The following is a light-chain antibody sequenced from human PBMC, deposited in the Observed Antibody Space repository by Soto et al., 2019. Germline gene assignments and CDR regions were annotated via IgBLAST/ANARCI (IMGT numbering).Light chain of an antibody. J-gene: IGKJ1*01. Sequence: EIVLTQSPGTLSLSPGERATLSCRASQSLTDNYFAWYQQKPGRALRLLIDGASTRATGIPDRFSGSRSGTDFTLTISRLEPEDVAVYYCQQYEAVVTFGQGTKVEI. CDR2: GAS. CDR1: QSLTDNY. CDR3: QQYEAVVT. V-gene: IGKV3-20*01.